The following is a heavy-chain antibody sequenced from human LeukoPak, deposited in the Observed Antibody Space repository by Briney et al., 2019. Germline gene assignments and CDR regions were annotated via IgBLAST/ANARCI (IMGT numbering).Heavy chain of an antibody. D-gene: IGHD5-24*01. V-gene: IGHV4-34*01. CDR1: GGSFSDYY. CDR3: ARDGKEGGYNYDY. Sequence: SETLSLTCAVSGGSFSDYYWNWIRQPPGKGLEWIGEINHSGSTNYNPSLKSRVTISVDTSKNQFSLTLSSVTAADTAVYYCARDGKEGGYNYDYWGQGTLVTVSS. J-gene: IGHJ4*02. CDR2: INHSGST.